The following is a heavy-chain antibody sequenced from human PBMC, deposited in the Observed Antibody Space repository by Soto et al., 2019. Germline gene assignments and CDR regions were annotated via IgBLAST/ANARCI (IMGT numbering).Heavy chain of an antibody. Sequence: SETLSLTCTVSGDSISSSSYYWGWIRQPPGKGLEWIGSIFYSGTTYYNPSLKSRVTISVDTSKNQFSLNLSSVTAADTAVYYCGRGAGSTTYYYGMDVWGQGTTVTVSS. J-gene: IGHJ6*02. CDR3: GRGAGSTTYYYGMDV. CDR2: IFYSGTT. CDR1: GDSISSSSYY. V-gene: IGHV4-39*01. D-gene: IGHD2-15*01.